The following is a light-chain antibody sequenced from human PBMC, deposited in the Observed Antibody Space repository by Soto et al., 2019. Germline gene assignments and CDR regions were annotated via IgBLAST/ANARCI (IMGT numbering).Light chain of an antibody. CDR2: ETY. CDR3: AAWDDNLNVVV. Sequence: QSVVTQTPSASGTPGQRGTFSCSGGSSNIGGNYVSWFQQLPGMAPKLLIYETYKRPSGVPDRFSGSKSGTSASLAISGLQAEDEADYYCAAWDDNLNVVVFGGGTKLTVL. V-gene: IGLV1-44*01. CDR1: SSNIGGNY. J-gene: IGLJ3*02.